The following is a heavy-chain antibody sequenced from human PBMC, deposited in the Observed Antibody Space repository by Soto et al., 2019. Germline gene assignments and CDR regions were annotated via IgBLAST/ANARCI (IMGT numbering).Heavy chain of an antibody. J-gene: IGHJ6*03. Sequence: QDQLVQSGVEVKKPGASVKVSCKAPGYSFTNYGITWVRQAPGQGFEWMGWISAHNGNTNYAQKFQGRVTLTTDASTSTAYWELRGLRSDDTAVYYCARDRGVAPRVAGNTHYYYYMDVWGKGTTGTVSS. CDR3: ARDRGVAPRVAGNTHYYYYMDV. CDR1: GYSFTNYG. D-gene: IGHD6-19*01. CDR2: ISAHNGNT. V-gene: IGHV1-18*01.